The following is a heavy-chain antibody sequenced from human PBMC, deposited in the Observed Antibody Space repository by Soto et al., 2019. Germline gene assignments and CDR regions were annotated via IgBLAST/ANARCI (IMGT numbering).Heavy chain of an antibody. D-gene: IGHD3-22*01. CDR2: ISGSGGST. CDR3: AKGQRDISGYSYYFDY. Sequence: GGSLRLSCAASGFTFSSYAMSWVRQAPGKGLEWVSAISGSGGSTYYADSVKGRFTISRDNSKNTLYLQMNSLRAEDTAVYYCAKGQRDISGYSYYFDYWGQGTLVTVSS. CDR1: GFTFSSYA. V-gene: IGHV3-23*01. J-gene: IGHJ4*02.